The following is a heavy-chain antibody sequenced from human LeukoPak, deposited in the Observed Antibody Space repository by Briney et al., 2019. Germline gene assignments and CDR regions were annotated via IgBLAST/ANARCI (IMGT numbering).Heavy chain of an antibody. CDR2: INPNSGGT. V-gene: IGHV1-2*02. D-gene: IGHD2-15*01. Sequence: ASVKVSCKASGYTFTGYYMHWVRQAPGQGLEWMGWINPNSGGTNYAQKFQGRVTMTRDTSISTAYMELSRLRSDDTAVYYCARKLGVVVAATGVHWFGPWGQGTLVTVSS. CDR1: GYTFTGYY. CDR3: ARKLGVVVAATGVHWFGP. J-gene: IGHJ5*02.